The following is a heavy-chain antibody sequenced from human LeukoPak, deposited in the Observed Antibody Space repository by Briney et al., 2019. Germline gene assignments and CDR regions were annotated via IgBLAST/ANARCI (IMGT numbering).Heavy chain of an antibody. J-gene: IGHJ4*02. V-gene: IGHV3-9*01. CDR1: GFTFDDYG. CDR3: ARVGVTGY. D-gene: IGHD2-21*02. Sequence: GRSLRPSCAASGFTFDDYGMHWVRQVPGKGLEWVSGISWNSGSIGDADSVKGRFTISRDNAKNSLYLQMNSLRAEDTAVYYCARVGVTGYWGQGTLVTVSS. CDR2: ISWNSGSI.